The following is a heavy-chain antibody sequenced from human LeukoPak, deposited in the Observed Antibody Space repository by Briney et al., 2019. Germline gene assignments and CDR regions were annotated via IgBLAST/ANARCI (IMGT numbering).Heavy chain of an antibody. CDR2: IRYDGSNK. V-gene: IGHV3-30*02. J-gene: IGHJ4*02. D-gene: IGHD6-13*01. CDR3: ANDIAAAGTCDY. CDR1: GFTFSSYG. Sequence: GGSLRLSCAASGFTFSSYGMHWVRQAPGKGLEWVAFIRYDGSNKYYADSVKGRFTISRDNSKNTLYLQMNSLRAEDTAVYYCANDIAAAGTCDYWGQGTLVTVSS.